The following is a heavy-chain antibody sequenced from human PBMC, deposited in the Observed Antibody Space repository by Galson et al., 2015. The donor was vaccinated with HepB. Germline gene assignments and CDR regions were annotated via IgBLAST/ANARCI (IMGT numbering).Heavy chain of an antibody. D-gene: IGHD6-6*01. V-gene: IGHV3-21*01. CDR2: ISSSSSYI. CDR1: GFTFSSYS. Sequence: SLRLSCAASGFTFSSYSMNWVRQAPGKGLEWVSSISSSSSYIYYADSVKGRFTISRDNAKNSLYLQMNSLRAEDTAVYYCARSPLDFEYSSPGQGGYWGQGTLVTVSS. J-gene: IGHJ4*02. CDR3: ARSPLDFEYSSPGQGGY.